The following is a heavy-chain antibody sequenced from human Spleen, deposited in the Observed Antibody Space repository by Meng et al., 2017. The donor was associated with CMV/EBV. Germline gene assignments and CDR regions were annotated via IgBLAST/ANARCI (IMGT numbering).Heavy chain of an antibody. Sequence: FCSFTHSWMRPAPGQAFDWIEGIIPIFDTANYAQKFQGRVTITTDSSTSTAYMDLSSLRSEDTAVYYCAIAPEGCSSPSCYTAPFDYWGQGTLVTVSS. CDR2: IIPIFDTA. V-gene: IGHV1-69*05. D-gene: IGHD2-2*02. J-gene: IGHJ4*02. CDR3: AIAPEGCSSPSCYTAPFDY. CDR1: FCSFT.